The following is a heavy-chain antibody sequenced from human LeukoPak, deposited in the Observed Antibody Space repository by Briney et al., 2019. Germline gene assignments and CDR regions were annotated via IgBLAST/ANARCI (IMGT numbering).Heavy chain of an antibody. D-gene: IGHD2-2*01. CDR2: TSGSGGST. CDR1: GFTFSSYA. V-gene: IGHV3-23*01. J-gene: IGHJ6*04. CDR3: AKDRLGDCSSTSCPPL. Sequence: GGSLRLSCAASGFTFSSYAMSWVRQAPGKGLEWVSATSGSGGSTYYADSVKGRFTISRDNSKNTLYLQMNSLRAEDTAVYYCAKDRLGDCSSTSCPPLWGKGTTVTVSS.